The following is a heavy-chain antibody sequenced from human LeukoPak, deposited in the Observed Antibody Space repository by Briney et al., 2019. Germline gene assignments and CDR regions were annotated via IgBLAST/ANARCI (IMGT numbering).Heavy chain of an antibody. CDR2: ISSSSSYI. J-gene: IGHJ6*02. CDR3: ASCGPGEDVDTAMVSLCYYYGMDV. Sequence: GGSLRLSCAASGFTFSSYSMNWVRQAPGKGLEWVSSISSSSSYIYYADSVKGRFTISRDNAKNSLYLQMNSLRAEDTAVYYCASCGPGEDVDTAMVSLCYYYGMDVWGQGTTVTVSS. D-gene: IGHD5-18*01. V-gene: IGHV3-21*01. CDR1: GFTFSSYS.